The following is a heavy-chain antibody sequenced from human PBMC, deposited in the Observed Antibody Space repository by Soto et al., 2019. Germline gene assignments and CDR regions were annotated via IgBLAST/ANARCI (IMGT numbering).Heavy chain of an antibody. D-gene: IGHD2-21*02. CDR1: GLSFDDYA. Sequence: DVQLVESGGGLVQPGRSLRLSCAASGLSFDDYAMHWVRQVPGKGLEWVSGISWNGGSIGYADSVKGRFSISRDNAKNSLYLQMNSLRVEDTALYYCAKSMGGTANGMGVWGQGTTVNVSS. J-gene: IGHJ6*02. CDR3: AKSMGGTANGMGV. V-gene: IGHV3-9*01. CDR2: ISWNGGSI.